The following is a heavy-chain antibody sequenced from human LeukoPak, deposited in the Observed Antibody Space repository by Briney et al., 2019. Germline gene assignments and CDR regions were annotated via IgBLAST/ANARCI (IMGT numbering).Heavy chain of an antibody. V-gene: IGHV3-23*01. D-gene: IGHD3-9*01. Sequence: GGSLRLSCAASGFTFSSYAMSWVRQAPGKGLEWVSAISGSGGSTYYADSVKGRFTISRDNSKNTLYPQMNSLRAEDTAVYYCAKRRVGYYDILTGYLGPLDYWGQGTLVTVSS. J-gene: IGHJ4*02. CDR3: AKRRVGYYDILTGYLGPLDY. CDR2: ISGSGGST. CDR1: GFTFSSYA.